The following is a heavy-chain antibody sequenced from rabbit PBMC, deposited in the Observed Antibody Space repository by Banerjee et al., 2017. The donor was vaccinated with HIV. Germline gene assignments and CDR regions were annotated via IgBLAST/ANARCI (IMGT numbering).Heavy chain of an antibody. CDR1: GFSFSNKYV. Sequence: QQQLEESGGDLVKPGASLTLTCKASGFSFSNKYVMCWVRQAPGKGLEWIACINASSGNTIYPGGAKGGFPFPKPSPPPLLLQRPSLKPGATAPYFWPGGETGYGWARLDFWGPGTLVTVS. D-gene: IGHD6-1*01. CDR3: PGGETGYGWARLDF. CDR2: INASSGNT. J-gene: IGHJ3*01. V-gene: IGHV1S45*01.